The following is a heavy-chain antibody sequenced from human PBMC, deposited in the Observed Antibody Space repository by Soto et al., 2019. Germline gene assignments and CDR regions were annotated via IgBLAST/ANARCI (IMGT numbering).Heavy chain of an antibody. CDR3: ARLLFGAANGFDP. CDR2: IYYSGST. V-gene: IGHV4-59*01. D-gene: IGHD3-10*01. CDR1: GGSISSYY. Sequence: PSETLSVTCTVSGGSISSYYWSWIRQPPWKGLEWIGYIYYSGSTNYNPSLKSRVTISVDTSKNQFSLKLSSVTAADTAVYYCARLLFGAANGFDPWGQGTLVTVSS. J-gene: IGHJ5*02.